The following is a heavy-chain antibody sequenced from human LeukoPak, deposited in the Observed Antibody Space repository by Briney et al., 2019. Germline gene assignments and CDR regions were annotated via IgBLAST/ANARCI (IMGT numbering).Heavy chain of an antibody. CDR2: ISGGGGTI. D-gene: IGHD3-22*01. J-gene: IGHJ4*02. V-gene: IGHV3-48*01. CDR1: GFTFSGSA. Sequence: GGSLRLSCAASGFTFSGSAMSWVRQAPGKGLEWVAYISGGGGTIYYADSVKGRFTISRDNAKNSLYLQMDSLRAEDTAVYYCARNQEIDYYDSSGFYWGVEYWGQGTLVTVSS. CDR3: ARNQEIDYYDSSGFYWGVEY.